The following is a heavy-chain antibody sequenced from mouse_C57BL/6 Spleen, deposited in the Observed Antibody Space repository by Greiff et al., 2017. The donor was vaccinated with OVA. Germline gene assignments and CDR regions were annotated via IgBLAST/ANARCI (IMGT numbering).Heavy chain of an antibody. J-gene: IGHJ1*03. CDR1: GFTFSSYG. CDR2: ISSGGSYT. Sequence: EVKLVESGGDLVKPGGSLKLSCAASGFTFSSYGMSWVRQTPDKRLEWFATISSGGSYTYYPDSVKGRFTISRDNAKNTLYLQMSSLKSEDTAMYYCARHENYYGSTYFDVWGTGTTVTVSS. CDR3: ARHENYYGSTYFDV. V-gene: IGHV5-6*01. D-gene: IGHD1-1*01.